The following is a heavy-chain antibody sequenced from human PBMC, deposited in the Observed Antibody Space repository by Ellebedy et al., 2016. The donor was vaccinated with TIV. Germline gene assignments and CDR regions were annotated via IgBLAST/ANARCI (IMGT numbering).Heavy chain of an antibody. Sequence: SETLSLSXTVSGYSISSGYYWGWLRQPPGKGLEWIGSINHSGSTNYNPSLKSRVTISVDTSKNQFSLKLSSVTAADTAVYYCARERVSRRRDGYKYYFDYWGQGTLVTVSS. CDR2: INHSGST. CDR3: ARERVSRRRDGYKYYFDY. V-gene: IGHV4-38-2*02. D-gene: IGHD5-24*01. CDR1: GYSISSGYY. J-gene: IGHJ4*02.